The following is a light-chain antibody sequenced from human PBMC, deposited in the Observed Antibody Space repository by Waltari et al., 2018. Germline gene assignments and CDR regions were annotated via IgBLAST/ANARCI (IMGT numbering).Light chain of an antibody. CDR1: QTIGNY. J-gene: IGKJ1*01. CDR2: KAS. V-gene: IGKV1-5*03. Sequence: DIRMTHSPSTLSASVGDRVNITCRASQTIGNYLAWYQQKPGRAPKLLMYKASSLEGGVPSRFTGSGSGTEFTLTISSLQPDDFATYYCKQFESYPWTFGQGTKVEIK. CDR3: KQFESYPWT.